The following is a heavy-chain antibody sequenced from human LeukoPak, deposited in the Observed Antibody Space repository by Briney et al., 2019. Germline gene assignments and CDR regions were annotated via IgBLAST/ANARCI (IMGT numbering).Heavy chain of an antibody. V-gene: IGHV1-2*06. D-gene: IGHD3-16*01. CDR2: INPNSGGT. CDR3: AREGTFGGNDY. J-gene: IGHJ4*02. Sequence: ASVKVSCKASGYTFTDYFMHWVRQAPGQGLEWMGRINPNSGGTNYAQKFQGRVTMTRDTSISTAYMELSRLRSDDTAMFYCAREGTFGGNDYWGQGTLVTVSS. CDR1: GYTFTDYF.